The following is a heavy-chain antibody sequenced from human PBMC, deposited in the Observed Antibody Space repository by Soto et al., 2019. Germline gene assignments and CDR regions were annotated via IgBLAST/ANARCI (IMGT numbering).Heavy chain of an antibody. D-gene: IGHD2-2*01. CDR3: ARTYCSSASCYGLYYFGMDV. CDR1: SGSVSSHSYY. CDR2: IYYSGST. Sequence: SETLSLTCTVSSGSVSSHSYYWSWIRQPPGKGLEWIGYIYYSGSTYYNPSLKSQVTISVDTSKNQFSLKLRSVTAADTAVYYCARTYCSSASCYGLYYFGMDVWGQGTTVTV. J-gene: IGHJ6*02. V-gene: IGHV4-61*01.